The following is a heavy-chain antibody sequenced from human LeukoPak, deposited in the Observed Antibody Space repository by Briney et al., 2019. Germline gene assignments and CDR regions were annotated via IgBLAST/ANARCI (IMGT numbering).Heavy chain of an antibody. Sequence: TLSLTCTVSGGSVSSGSYYWSWIRQPAGKGLEWIGRTYASGSTNYNPSLKSRVTISLDTSKNQFSLKLSSVTAADTAVYYCARTLGYYDSSGYSDFDYWGQGTLVTVSS. CDR1: GGSVSSGSYY. CDR3: ARTLGYYDSSGYSDFDY. V-gene: IGHV4-61*02. D-gene: IGHD3-22*01. CDR2: TYASGST. J-gene: IGHJ4*02.